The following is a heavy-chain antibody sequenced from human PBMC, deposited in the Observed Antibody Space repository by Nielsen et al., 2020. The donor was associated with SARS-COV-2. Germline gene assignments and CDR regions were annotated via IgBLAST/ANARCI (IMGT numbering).Heavy chain of an antibody. CDR1: GFTFRNAW. CDR2: ISSSSSYT. CDR3: ARDGDYDSSDYR. V-gene: IGHV3-11*05. J-gene: IGHJ4*02. Sequence: GESLKISCVASGFTFRNAWMTWVRQAPGKGLEWVSYISSSSSYTNYADSVKGRFTISRDNAKNSLYLQMNSLRAEDTAVYYCARDGDYDSSDYRWGQGTLVTVSS. D-gene: IGHD3-22*01.